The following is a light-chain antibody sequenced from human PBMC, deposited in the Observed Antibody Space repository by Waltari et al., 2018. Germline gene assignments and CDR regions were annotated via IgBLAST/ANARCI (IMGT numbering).Light chain of an antibody. Sequence: QSALTQPASVSGSPGKSITNPCTGTRSDVGGYKLVSWYQKQPGEGPKLMVYEVTKLPSGISNRFSASKSGNTASLTISGLQAEDDADYYCCSFAGSTTVIFGGGTRLTVL. CDR2: EVT. CDR3: CSFAGSTTVI. CDR1: RSDVGGYKL. J-gene: IGLJ2*01. V-gene: IGLV2-23*02.